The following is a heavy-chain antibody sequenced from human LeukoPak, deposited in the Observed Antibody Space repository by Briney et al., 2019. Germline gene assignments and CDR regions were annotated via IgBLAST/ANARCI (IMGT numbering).Heavy chain of an antibody. J-gene: IGHJ4*02. CDR3: ARDDFYYFEF. CDR2: INHSGST. CDR1: GGSFSGYY. Sequence: SETLSLTCAVYGGSFSGYYWSWIRQPPGKGLEWIGEINHSGSTNYNPSLKSRVTVSVDTSKNQFSLKLSSVTAADTAVYYCARDDFYYFEFWGRGTPVSVSS. V-gene: IGHV4-34*01. D-gene: IGHD2-21*02.